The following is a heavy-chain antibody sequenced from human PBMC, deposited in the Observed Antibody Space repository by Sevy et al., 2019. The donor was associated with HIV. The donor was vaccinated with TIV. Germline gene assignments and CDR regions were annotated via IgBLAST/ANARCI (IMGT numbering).Heavy chain of an antibody. CDR1: GFTFSSYA. Sequence: GGSLRLSCAASGFTFSSYAMSWVRQAPGKGLEWVSAISGSGGSTYYADSVKGRFTSSRDNSKNTLYLQMNSLRAEDTAVYYCAKEGTGIAAAGTPFFDYWGQGTLVTVSS. CDR2: ISGSGGST. J-gene: IGHJ4*02. D-gene: IGHD6-13*01. V-gene: IGHV3-23*01. CDR3: AKEGTGIAAAGTPFFDY.